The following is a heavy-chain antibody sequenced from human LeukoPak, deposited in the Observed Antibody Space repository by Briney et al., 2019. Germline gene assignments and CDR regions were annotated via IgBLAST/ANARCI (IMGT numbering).Heavy chain of an antibody. D-gene: IGHD2-2*02. V-gene: IGHV4-39*07. CDR1: GASISSSSYY. Sequence: SETLSLTCTVSGASISSSSYYWGWIRQPPGKGLEWIGRIYYGGSTYYNPSLKSRVTISVDTSKNQFSLKVNSVTAADTAVYYCASIGYCSSTSCYRAYYFDYWGQGTLVTVSS. CDR3: ASIGYCSSTSCYRAYYFDY. CDR2: IYYGGST. J-gene: IGHJ4*02.